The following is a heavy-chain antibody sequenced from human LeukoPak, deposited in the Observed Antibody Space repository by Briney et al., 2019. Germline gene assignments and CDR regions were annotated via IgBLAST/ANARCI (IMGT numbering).Heavy chain of an antibody. V-gene: IGHV3-30*02. Sequence: GGSLRLSCAASGFTFSSYSMHWVRQAPGKGLEWVAFIRYDGSNKYYADSVKGRFTISRDNSKNTLYLQMNSLRAEDTAVYYCAKPTSGYSSSWNAFDIWGQGTMVTVPS. CDR3: AKPTSGYSSSWNAFDI. D-gene: IGHD6-13*01. CDR1: GFTFSSYS. J-gene: IGHJ3*02. CDR2: IRYDGSNK.